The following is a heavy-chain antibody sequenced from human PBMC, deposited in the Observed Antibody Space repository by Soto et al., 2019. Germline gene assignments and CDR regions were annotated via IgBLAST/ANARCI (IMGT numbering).Heavy chain of an antibody. J-gene: IGHJ5*02. Sequence: GGSLRLSCAASGFTSSSYGMHWVRQAPGKGLEWVAVISYDGSNKYYADSVKGRFTISRDNSKNTLYLQMNSLRAEDTAVHYCAKDRRGCLFDPWGQGTLVTVSS. CDR3: AKDRRGCLFDP. V-gene: IGHV3-30*18. CDR1: GFTSSSYG. CDR2: ISYDGSNK.